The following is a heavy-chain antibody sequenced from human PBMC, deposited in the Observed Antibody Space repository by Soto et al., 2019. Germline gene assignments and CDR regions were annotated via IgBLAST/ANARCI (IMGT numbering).Heavy chain of an antibody. J-gene: IGHJ4*02. CDR2: ISDDGRI. CDR3: ARGGLEPFAH. Sequence: PGGSLRLSCAASGFTFGNYWMHWVRQAPGKGLVWVSRISDDGRINYADCVKDRFIISRDDATSELYLQFNDLRVEDTATYYCARGGLEPFAHWGQGALVTVSS. CDR1: GFTFGNYW. D-gene: IGHD1-1*01. V-gene: IGHV3-74*01.